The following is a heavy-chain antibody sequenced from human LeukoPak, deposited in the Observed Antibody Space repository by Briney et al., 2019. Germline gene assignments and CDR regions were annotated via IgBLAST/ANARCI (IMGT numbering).Heavy chain of an antibody. D-gene: IGHD1-26*01. CDR2: IKQDGSEK. V-gene: IGHV3-7*01. CDR3: ARDWMTASHYYDGFDI. CDR1: GFTFSSYW. J-gene: IGHJ3*02. Sequence: PGGSLRLSCAASGFTFSSYWMSWVRQAPGKGLEWVANIKQDGSEKYYVDSVKGRFTISRDNAKNSLYLQMNSLRAEDTAVYYCARDWMTASHYYDGFDIWGQGTMVTVSS.